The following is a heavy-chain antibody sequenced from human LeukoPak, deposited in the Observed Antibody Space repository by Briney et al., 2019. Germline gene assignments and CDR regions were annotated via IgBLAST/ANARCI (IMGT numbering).Heavy chain of an antibody. CDR3: ARRGYKGDF. V-gene: IGHV4-34*01. CDR2: INHSGST. J-gene: IGHJ4*02. CDR1: GGSFSGYY. Sequence: SETLSLTCAVYGGSFSGYYWSWIRQPPGKGLEWIGEINHSGSTNYNPSLESRVTISVDTSKNQFSLKLSSVTAADTAVYYCARRGYKGDFWGQGTLVTVSS. D-gene: IGHD5-24*01.